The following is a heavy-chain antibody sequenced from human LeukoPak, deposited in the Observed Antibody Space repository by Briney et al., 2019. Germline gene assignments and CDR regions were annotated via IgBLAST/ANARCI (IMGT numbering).Heavy chain of an antibody. D-gene: IGHD6-13*01. CDR3: AKEIWGIAAAGDY. CDR1: GFTVSSNY. V-gene: IGHV3-23*01. Sequence: GGSLRLSCAASGFTVSSNYMSWVRQAPGKGLEWVSAISGSGGSTYYADSVKGRFTISRDNSKNTLYLQMNSLRAEDTAVYYCAKEIWGIAAAGDYWGQGTLVTVSS. J-gene: IGHJ4*02. CDR2: ISGSGGST.